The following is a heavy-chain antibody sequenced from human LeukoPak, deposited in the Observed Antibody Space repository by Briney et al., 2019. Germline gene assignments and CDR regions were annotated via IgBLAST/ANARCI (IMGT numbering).Heavy chain of an antibody. CDR3: AAVNQADSSGYYYFDY. V-gene: IGHV1-58*02. CDR2: IVVGSGNT. D-gene: IGHD3-22*01. Sequence: SVKVSCKASGFTFTSSAMQWLRQARGQRLEWIGWIVVGSGNTNYAQKFQERVTITRDMSTTTAYMELSSLRSEDTAVYYCAAVNQADSSGYYYFDYWGQGSLVTVSS. J-gene: IGHJ4*02. CDR1: GFTFTSSA.